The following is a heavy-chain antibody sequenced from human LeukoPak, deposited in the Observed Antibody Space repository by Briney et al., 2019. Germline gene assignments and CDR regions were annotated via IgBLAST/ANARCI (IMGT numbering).Heavy chain of an antibody. V-gene: IGHV4-34*01. D-gene: IGHD4-17*01. J-gene: IGHJ4*02. CDR3: ARGPPSYGDYAVGPGPSDGYCFDY. CDR1: GGSFSGYY. Sequence: TSETLSLTCAVYGGSFSGYYWSWIRQPPVKGLEWIGEINHSGSTNYNPSLKSRVTISVDTSKNQFSLKLSSVTAADTAVYYCARGPPSYGDYAVGPGPSDGYCFDYWGQGTLVTVSS. CDR2: INHSGST.